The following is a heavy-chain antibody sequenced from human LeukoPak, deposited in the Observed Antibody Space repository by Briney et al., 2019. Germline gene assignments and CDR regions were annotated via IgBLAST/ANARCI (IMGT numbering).Heavy chain of an antibody. D-gene: IGHD2-15*01. Sequence: GGSLRLSCAASKFSFGSYWMYWVRQAPGKGLEWVSYISRSGTTTLYADSVKGRFTISRDNAKNSLFPQMNSLRAEDTAVYYCAREDSAGQIDYWGQGSLVTVSS. J-gene: IGHJ4*02. CDR2: ISRSGTTT. CDR1: KFSFGSYW. V-gene: IGHV3-48*04. CDR3: AREDSAGQIDY.